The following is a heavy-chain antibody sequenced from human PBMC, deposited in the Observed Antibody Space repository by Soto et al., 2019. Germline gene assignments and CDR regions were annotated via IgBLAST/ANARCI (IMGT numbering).Heavy chain of an antibody. Sequence: SETLPLTCTVSGGSISSGGYYWTWIRQHPGKGLEWIGYIYYSGSTYSNPSLKSRVVISVDASKNQFSLKLISVTAADTAIYYCARVGGFFHHSDYFDSWGQGTLVTVSS. CDR3: ARVGGFFHHSDYFDS. CDR2: IYYSGST. J-gene: IGHJ4*02. CDR1: GGSISSGGYY. V-gene: IGHV4-61*08. D-gene: IGHD3-10*01.